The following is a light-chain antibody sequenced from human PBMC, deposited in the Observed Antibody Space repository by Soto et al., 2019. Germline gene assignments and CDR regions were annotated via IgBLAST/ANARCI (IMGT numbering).Light chain of an antibody. Sequence: EIVMTQSPATLSVSPGERVTLSCRASQSVSNNLAWYQQKPGQAPRLLIYGASTRATGIPARFSGSVSGTEFTLTISNLQSEDFAVYYCQHYNNWPPWTFGQGTKVEIK. CDR1: QSVSNN. V-gene: IGKV3-15*01. CDR2: GAS. J-gene: IGKJ1*01. CDR3: QHYNNWPPWT.